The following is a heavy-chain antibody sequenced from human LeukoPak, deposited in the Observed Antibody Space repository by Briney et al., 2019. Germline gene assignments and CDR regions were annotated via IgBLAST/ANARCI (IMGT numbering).Heavy chain of an antibody. J-gene: IGHJ4*02. V-gene: IGHV4-59*01. CDR1: GGSISSYY. CDR3: AREENYYDSSGYYYFDY. Sequence: SETLSLTCTVSGGSISSYYWSWIRQPPGKGLEWIGYIYYSGSTNYKPSLKSRVTISVDTSKNQFSLKLSSVTAADTAVYYCAREENYYDSSGYYYFDYWGQGTLVTVSS. D-gene: IGHD3-22*01. CDR2: IYYSGST.